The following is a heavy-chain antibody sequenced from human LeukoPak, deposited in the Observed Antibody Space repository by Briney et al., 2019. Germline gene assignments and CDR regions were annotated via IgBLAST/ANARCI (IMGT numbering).Heavy chain of an antibody. CDR1: GFTFSNYW. D-gene: IGHD6-6*01. Sequence: GGSLRLSCAASGFTFSNYWMTWVRQAPGKGLEWVANIKEDGSEKSYVDSVKGRFTISRDNAQNSLYLQMNSLRGEDTAVYYCARGGAARPDYWGQGTLVTVSS. CDR3: ARGGAARPDY. J-gene: IGHJ4*02. V-gene: IGHV3-7*04. CDR2: IKEDGSEK.